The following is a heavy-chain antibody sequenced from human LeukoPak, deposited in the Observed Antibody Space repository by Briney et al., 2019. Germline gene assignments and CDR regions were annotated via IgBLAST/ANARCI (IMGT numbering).Heavy chain of an antibody. CDR1: GYTFTSYG. CDR2: ISTNTGNP. J-gene: IGHJ4*02. D-gene: IGHD6-19*01. V-gene: IGHV7-4-1*02. CDR3: ARIPGSGWYQIFDY. Sequence: GASVKVSCKASGYTFTSYGMNWVRQAPGQGLEWMGWISTNTGNPTYAQGFTGRFVFSLDTSVSTAYLQISSLKAEDTAVYYCARIPGSGWYQIFDYWGQGTLVTVSS.